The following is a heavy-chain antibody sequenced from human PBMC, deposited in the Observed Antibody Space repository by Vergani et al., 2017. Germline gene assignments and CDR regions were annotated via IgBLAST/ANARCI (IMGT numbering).Heavy chain of an antibody. CDR2: IYSGDSDN. CDR3: ARAVGEYGYYFDY. J-gene: IGHJ4*02. D-gene: IGHD4-17*01. CDR1: GYIFTSYW. Sequence: EVQLVQSGAEVKTPGESLKISCKGSGYIFTSYWIGWVRQRPGKGLEWMGIIYSGDSDNRYSPSFQGQVTSSADKSISHAYLQWSSLKASDTAMFYCARAVGEYGYYFDYWGQGTLVTVSS. V-gene: IGHV5-51*03.